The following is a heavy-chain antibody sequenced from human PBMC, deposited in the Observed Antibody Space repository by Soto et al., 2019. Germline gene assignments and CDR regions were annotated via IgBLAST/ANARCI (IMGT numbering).Heavy chain of an antibody. CDR3: AKDDGDHSTDN. D-gene: IGHD2-21*01. CDR2: MSQDGTKT. J-gene: IGHJ4*02. CDR1: GFAFRTFY. V-gene: IGHV3-7*01. Sequence: GGALRLSCAASGFAFRTFYMTWVRQAPGEGLEYVAHMSQDGTKTYYVDSVRGRFTISRDNAKNSLFLQMNSLREEDTAVYYCAKDDGDHSTDNWGQG.